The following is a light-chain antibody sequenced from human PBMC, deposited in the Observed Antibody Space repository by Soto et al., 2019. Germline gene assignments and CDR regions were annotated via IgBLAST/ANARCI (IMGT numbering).Light chain of an antibody. CDR3: ATWDDSLNGYG. CDR1: SSNIGTNA. J-gene: IGLJ1*01. V-gene: IGLV1-44*01. CDR2: NNN. Sequence: QSVLTPPPSASGTPGQRVTISCSGGSSNIGTNAVNWYQQLPGTAPKLLIYNNNQRPSGVPDRFSGSKSGTSASLSISGLQSEDEADYYCATWDDSLNGYGFGTGTKVTVL.